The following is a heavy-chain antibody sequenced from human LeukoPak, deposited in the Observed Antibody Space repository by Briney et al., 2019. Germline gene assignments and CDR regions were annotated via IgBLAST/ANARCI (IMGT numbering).Heavy chain of an antibody. Sequence: GGSLRLSCAASGFTFSSYGMHWVRQAPGKGLEWVANIKQDGSEKYYVDSVKGRFTISRDNAKNSLYLQMNSLRVEDTAVYYCGSSMDYWGQGTLVTVSS. CDR3: GSSMDY. D-gene: IGHD6-6*01. J-gene: IGHJ4*02. CDR2: IKQDGSEK. CDR1: GFTFSSYG. V-gene: IGHV3-7*03.